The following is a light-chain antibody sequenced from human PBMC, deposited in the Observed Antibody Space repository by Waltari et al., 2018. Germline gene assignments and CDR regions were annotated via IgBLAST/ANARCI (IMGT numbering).Light chain of an antibody. V-gene: IGKV3-20*01. J-gene: IGKJ1*01. CDR2: GAS. Sequence: QSPGTLSLSPGERATLSCRASQSVSRTLAWYQQKPGQAPRLLIYGASTRATGIPERFSGGGSGTDFSLTISRLEPEDFAVYYCQHYVRLPATFGQGTKVEIK. CDR1: QSVSRT. CDR3: QHYVRLPAT.